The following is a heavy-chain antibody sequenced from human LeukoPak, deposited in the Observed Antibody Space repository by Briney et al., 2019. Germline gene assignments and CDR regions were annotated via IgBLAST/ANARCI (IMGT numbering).Heavy chain of an antibody. D-gene: IGHD1-7*01. CDR3: AKDLTGVNYCLDQ. CDR2: ISNDGSNK. V-gene: IGHV3-30*18. CDR1: GVTFSSYG. Sequence: GGSLRLSCAASGVTFSSYGMHWVRQAPGKGLEWVAVISNDGSNKHYADSVEGRFTISRDNSKNTLYLQMNSLRAEDTAVYYCAKDLTGVNYCLDQWGQGTLVTVSS. J-gene: IGHJ4*02.